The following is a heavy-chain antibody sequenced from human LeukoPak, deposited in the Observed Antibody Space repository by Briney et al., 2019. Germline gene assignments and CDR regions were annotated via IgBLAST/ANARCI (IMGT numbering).Heavy chain of an antibody. Sequence: GGSLRLSCAASGFTFSSYAMGWVRQAPWKGLEWVSGISGSGGSTYYADSVKDRFTISRDNSKNTLYLQMNSLRAEDTAVYYCAKDQQWLVRGYFQHWGQGTLVTVSS. CDR3: AKDQQWLVRGYFQH. CDR2: ISGSGGST. J-gene: IGHJ1*01. CDR1: GFTFSSYA. V-gene: IGHV3-23*01. D-gene: IGHD6-19*01.